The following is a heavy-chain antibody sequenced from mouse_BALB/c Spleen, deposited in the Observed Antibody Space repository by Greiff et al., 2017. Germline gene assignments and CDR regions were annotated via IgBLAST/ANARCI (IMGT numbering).Heavy chain of an antibody. CDR2: INPSTGYT. Sequence: QVQLQQSGAELAKPGASVKMSCKASGYTFTSYWMHWVKQRPGQGLEWIGYINPSTGYTEYNQKFKDKATLTADKSSSTAYMQLSSLTSEDSAVYYCAREGVGYFDYWGQGTTLTVSS. CDR3: AREGVGYFDY. V-gene: IGHV1-7*01. J-gene: IGHJ2*01. CDR1: GYTFTSYW. D-gene: IGHD3-3*01.